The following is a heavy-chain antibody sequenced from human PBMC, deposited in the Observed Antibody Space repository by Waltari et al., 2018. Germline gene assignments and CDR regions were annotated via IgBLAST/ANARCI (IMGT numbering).Heavy chain of an antibody. CDR3: AKAGHTGSHYDY. V-gene: IGHV3-23*01. CDR2: IDKSGGRT. J-gene: IGHJ4*02. CDR1: GFSFSSYT. Sequence: EVELLESGGGLVQPGGSLRLSCAASGFSFSSYTMGWVRQAPGKGLEWVSDIDKSGGRTYYADSVKGRFTISRDNSKNTLYLKVNSLRAEDTAVYFCAKAGHTGSHYDYWGQGTLVIVSS. D-gene: IGHD1-26*01.